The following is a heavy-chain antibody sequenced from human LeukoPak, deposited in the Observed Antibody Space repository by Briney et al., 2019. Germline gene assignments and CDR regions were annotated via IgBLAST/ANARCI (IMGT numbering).Heavy chain of an antibody. D-gene: IGHD6-19*01. V-gene: IGHV4-39*07. Sequence: SETLSLTCTVSGGSISSSSYYWGWIRQPPGKGLEWIGSIYYSGSTYYNPSLKSRVTISVDTSKNQFSLKLSSVTAADTAVYYCAREAVAGIFYYYMDVWGKGTTVTVSS. J-gene: IGHJ6*03. CDR2: IYYSGST. CDR1: GGSISSSSYY. CDR3: AREAVAGIFYYYMDV.